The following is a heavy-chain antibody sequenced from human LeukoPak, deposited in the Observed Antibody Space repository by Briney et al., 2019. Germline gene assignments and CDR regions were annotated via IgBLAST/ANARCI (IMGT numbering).Heavy chain of an antibody. D-gene: IGHD4-23*01. Sequence: GGSLRLSCAASGFTSSHYGMHWVRQPPGKGREWVAFISYEVDHKYYGDSMNRRPTVSRDHCKSTLFLQMSSLRPKQTAVYYCARDRATSGNLSFFDTWGQGKLLSVSS. CDR3: ARDRATSGNLSFFDT. CDR1: GFTSSHYG. CDR2: ISYEVDHK. V-gene: IGHV3-30*14. J-gene: IGHJ1*01.